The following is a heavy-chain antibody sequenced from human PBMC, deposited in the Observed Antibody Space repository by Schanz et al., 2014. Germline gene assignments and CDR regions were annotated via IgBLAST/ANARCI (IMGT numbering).Heavy chain of an antibody. CDR1: GFTFNSYA. Sequence: DVQLLESGGGLVQPGGSLRLSCAASGFTFNSYAMTWVRQAPGKGLEWVSSISHSGGRKYYADSVKGRFTISRDNSENTLYIQMNSLSADDTAVFYCAKGMGYCSGGTCYDYDYYGLDVWGQGTTVTVSS. D-gene: IGHD2-15*01. J-gene: IGHJ6*02. CDR3: AKGMGYCSGGTCYDYDYYGLDV. V-gene: IGHV3-23*01. CDR2: ISHSGGRK.